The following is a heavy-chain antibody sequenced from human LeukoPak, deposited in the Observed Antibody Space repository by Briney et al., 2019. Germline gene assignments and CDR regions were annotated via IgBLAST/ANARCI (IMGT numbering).Heavy chain of an antibody. V-gene: IGHV3-21*01. CDR3: ARVPMVRGLIITMFPIDY. CDR1: GFTFSSYS. Sequence: PGGSLRLSCPPSGFTFSSYSMNWVRQAPGKGLEWVSSISSSSSYIYYADSVKGRFTISRDNAKNSLYLQMNSLRAEDTAVYYCARVPMVRGLIITMFPIDYWGQGTLVTVSS. CDR2: ISSSSSYI. D-gene: IGHD3-10*01. J-gene: IGHJ4*02.